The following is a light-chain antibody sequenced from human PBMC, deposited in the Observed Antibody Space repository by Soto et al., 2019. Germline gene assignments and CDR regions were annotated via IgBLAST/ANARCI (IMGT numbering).Light chain of an antibody. Sequence: QSALTQPRSVSGSPGQSVTISCTATSSDVGGYKYVSWYQQHPGKVPNLIIYDVSERPSGVPDRFSGSKSGNTASLSISGLQAEDEADYYCCSYAGSYTVLFGGGTKLTVL. CDR3: CSYAGSYTVL. CDR1: SSDVGGYKY. J-gene: IGLJ2*01. CDR2: DVS. V-gene: IGLV2-11*01.